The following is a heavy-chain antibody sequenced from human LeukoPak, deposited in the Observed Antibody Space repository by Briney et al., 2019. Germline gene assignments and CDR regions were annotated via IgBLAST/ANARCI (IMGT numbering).Heavy chain of an antibody. D-gene: IGHD5-18*01. Sequence: GGSLRLSCATSGFPFETNAMSWVRQAPGKGLEWVATIGNTETFYADSVTGRFTISRDNSKNTVNLQMNRLRVEDTAIYYCAKDWIQFNRVFDCFDSWGQGTLDTVSS. J-gene: IGHJ4*02. V-gene: IGHV3-23*01. CDR2: IGNTET. CDR1: GFPFETNA. CDR3: AKDWIQFNRVFDCFDS.